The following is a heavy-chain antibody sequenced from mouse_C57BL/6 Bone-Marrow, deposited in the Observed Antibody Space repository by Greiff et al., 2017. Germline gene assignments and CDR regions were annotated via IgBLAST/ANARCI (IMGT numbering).Heavy chain of an antibody. CDR2: IYPGSGNT. CDR1: GYTFTDYY. CDR3: ARSGDCLGRRFAY. Sequence: QVQLKESGAELVRPGASVKLSCKASGYTFTDYYINWVKQRPGQGLEWIARIYPGSGNTYYNGQFKGKATLTAEKSSSTAYMQLSSLTSEDSADYFCARSGDCLGRRFAYWGQGTLVTVSA. V-gene: IGHV1-76*01. D-gene: IGHD4-1*01. J-gene: IGHJ3*01.